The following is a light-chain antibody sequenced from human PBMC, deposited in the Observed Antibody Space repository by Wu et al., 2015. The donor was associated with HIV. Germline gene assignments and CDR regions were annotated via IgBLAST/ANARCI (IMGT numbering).Light chain of an antibody. Sequence: DIQLTQSPSSLSASVGDRVTITCRASQTIHNCLNWYQQKPGKAPRLLIYATSTLRNGVPSRFSGSGSGTDFTLTISSLQPEDFATYYCQQTYSTPRFTFGPGTKVDVK. J-gene: IGKJ3*01. V-gene: IGKV1-39*01. CDR2: ATS. CDR1: QTIHNC. CDR3: QQTYSTPRFT.